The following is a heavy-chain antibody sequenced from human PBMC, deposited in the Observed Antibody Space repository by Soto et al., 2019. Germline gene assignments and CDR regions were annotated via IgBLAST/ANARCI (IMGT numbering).Heavy chain of an antibody. D-gene: IGHD3-10*01. Sequence: GGSLRPSCAASEFTFTNYAMTWVRQAPGKGLQWVSTISGSGGSTYYADSVKGRFTISRDNSKNTLYLQMNSLRAEDTAVYYCAKNREYYFGSGSYYDAFDIWGQGTMVTVSS. CDR3: AKNREYYFGSGSYYDAFDI. J-gene: IGHJ3*02. CDR2: ISGSGGST. CDR1: EFTFTNYA. V-gene: IGHV3-23*01.